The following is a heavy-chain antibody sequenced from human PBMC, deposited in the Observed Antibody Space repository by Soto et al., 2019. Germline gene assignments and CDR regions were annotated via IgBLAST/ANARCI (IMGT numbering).Heavy chain of an antibody. CDR3: ARLASGWQYYYFDF. Sequence: SETLSLTCAVYGGSFSPYFWSWIRQPPGKGLEWIGEINHSGSTNYNPSLTRRATLSVDTSKDQVSLKLTSVTAADTAVYYCARLASGWQYYYFDFWGRGTPVTVSS. J-gene: IGHJ2*01. V-gene: IGHV4-34*01. CDR1: GGSFSPYF. CDR2: INHSGST. D-gene: IGHD6-19*01.